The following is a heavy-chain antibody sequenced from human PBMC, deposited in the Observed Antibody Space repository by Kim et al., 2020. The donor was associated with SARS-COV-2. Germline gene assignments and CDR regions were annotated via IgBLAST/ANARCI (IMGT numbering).Heavy chain of an antibody. V-gene: IGHV3-23*01. J-gene: IGHJ6*02. CDR3: AKDRERITMIDPMDV. D-gene: IGHD3-22*01. Sequence: DSVKGRFTISRDNSKNTLYLQMNSLRAEDTAVYYCAKDRERITMIDPMDVWGQGTTVTVSS.